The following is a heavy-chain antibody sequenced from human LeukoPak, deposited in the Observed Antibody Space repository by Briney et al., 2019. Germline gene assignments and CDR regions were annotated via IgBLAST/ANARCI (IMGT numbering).Heavy chain of an antibody. CDR3: ARGRAGDYGWYYGMDV. D-gene: IGHD4-17*01. Sequence: PGGSLRLSCAASGFTFSSYDMHWVRRATGKGLEWVSAIGTAGDTYYPGSVKGRFTISRENAKNSLYLQMNSLRAGDTAVYYCARGRAGDYGWYYGMDVWGQGTTVTVSS. CDR2: IGTAGDT. CDR1: GFTFSSYD. J-gene: IGHJ6*02. V-gene: IGHV3-13*01.